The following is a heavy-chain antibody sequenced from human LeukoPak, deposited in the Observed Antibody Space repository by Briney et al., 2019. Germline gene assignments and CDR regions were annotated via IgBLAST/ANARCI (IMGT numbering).Heavy chain of an antibody. CDR3: ARDLITGTVNY. D-gene: IGHD1-7*01. J-gene: IGHJ4*02. V-gene: IGHV4-39*07. Sequence: SETLSLTCTVSGGSISSSSYYWGWIRQPPGKGLEWIGSIYYSGGTYYNPSLKSRVTISVDTSKNQFSLKLSSVTAADTAVYYCARDLITGTVNYWGQGTLVTVSS. CDR2: IYYSGGT. CDR1: GGSISSSSYY.